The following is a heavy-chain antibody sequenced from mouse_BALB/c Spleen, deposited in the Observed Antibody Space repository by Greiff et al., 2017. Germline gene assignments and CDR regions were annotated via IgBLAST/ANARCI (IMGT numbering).Heavy chain of an antibody. V-gene: IGHV14-4*02. CDR2: IDPENGDT. CDR3: ITRDAMDY. J-gene: IGHJ4*01. CDR1: GFNIKDYY. Sequence: VQLKQSGAELVRSGASVKLSCTASGFNIKDYYMHWVKQRPEQGLEWIGWIDPENGDTEYAPKFQGKATMTADTSSNTAYLQLSSLTSEDTAVYYCITRDAMDYWGQGTSVTVSS.